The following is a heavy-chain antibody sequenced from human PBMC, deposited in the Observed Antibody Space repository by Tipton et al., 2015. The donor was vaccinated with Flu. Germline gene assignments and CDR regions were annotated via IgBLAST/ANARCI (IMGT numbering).Heavy chain of an antibody. J-gene: IGHJ6*02. CDR3: ARDGWELAYYYYGMDV. D-gene: IGHD1-26*01. V-gene: IGHV4-34*01. CDR2: IYYSGST. CDR1: GGSFSGYY. Sequence: TLSLTCAVYGGSFSGYYWSWIRQPPGKGLEWIGGIYYSGSTYYNPSLKSRVTISVDTSKNQFSLKLSSVTAADTAVYYCARDGWELAYYYYGMDVWGQGTTVTVSS.